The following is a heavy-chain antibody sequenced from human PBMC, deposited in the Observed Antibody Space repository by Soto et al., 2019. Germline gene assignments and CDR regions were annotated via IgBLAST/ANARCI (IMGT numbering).Heavy chain of an antibody. CDR3: ARAFYGMDV. CDR2: IDWEDTK. CDR1: GFSLSGSGMR. Sequence: SGPTLVNPTQTLTLTCTVSGFSLSGSGMRVTWIRQPPGKALEWLARIDWEDTKLYSTSLKTRLTISKDTSKNQVVLTMTNVDPADTGTYYCARAFYGMDVWGQGTTVT. V-gene: IGHV2-70*04. J-gene: IGHJ6*02.